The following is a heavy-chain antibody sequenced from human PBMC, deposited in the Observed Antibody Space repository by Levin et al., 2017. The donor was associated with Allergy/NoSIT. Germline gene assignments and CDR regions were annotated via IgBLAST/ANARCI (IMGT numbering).Heavy chain of an antibody. CDR2: IYPGDSDT. CDR1: GYSFTSYW. CDR3: ARQAYYYDSSGYLRLYYFDY. D-gene: IGHD3-22*01. V-gene: IGHV5-51*01. J-gene: IGHJ4*02. Sequence: GGSLRLSCKGSGYSFTSYWIGWVRQMPGKGLEWMGIIYPGDSDTRYSPSFQGQVTISADKSISTAYLQWSSLKASDTAMYYCARQAYYYDSSGYLRLYYFDYWGQGTLVTVSS.